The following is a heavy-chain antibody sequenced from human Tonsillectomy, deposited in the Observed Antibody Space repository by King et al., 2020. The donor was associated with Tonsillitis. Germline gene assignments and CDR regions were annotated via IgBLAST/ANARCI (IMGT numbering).Heavy chain of an antibody. CDR2: ISGSGGST. CDR3: ARRGIVGATAIDY. D-gene: IGHD1-26*01. Sequence: VQLVESGGGLVQPGGSLRLPCAASGFTSSSYAMSWVRQAPGKGLEWVSGISGSGGSTYYADSVKGRFTISRDNSKNTLYMQMNSLRVEDTAVYYCARRGIVGATAIDYWGLGTLVTVSS. V-gene: IGHV3-23*04. CDR1: GFTSSSYA. J-gene: IGHJ4*02.